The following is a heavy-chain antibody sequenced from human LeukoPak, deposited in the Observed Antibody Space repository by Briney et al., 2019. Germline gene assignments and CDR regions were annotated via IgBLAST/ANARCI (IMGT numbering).Heavy chain of an antibody. Sequence: SVKVSCKASGGTFISYAISWVRQAPGQGLEWMGRIIPILGIANYGQKFQGRVTITADKSTSTAYMELSSLRSEGTAVYYCARDGEMATTPFDYWGQGTLVTVSS. J-gene: IGHJ4*02. V-gene: IGHV1-69*04. D-gene: IGHD5-24*01. CDR1: GGTFISYA. CDR2: IIPILGIA. CDR3: ARDGEMATTPFDY.